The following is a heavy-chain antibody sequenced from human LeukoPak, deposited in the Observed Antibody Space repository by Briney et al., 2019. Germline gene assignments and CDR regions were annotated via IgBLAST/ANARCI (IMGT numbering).Heavy chain of an antibody. D-gene: IGHD1-14*01. Sequence: SVKDSCKASGFTFTSSAMQWVRQARGQRLEWIGWIVVGSGNTNYAQKFQERVTITRDMSTSTAYMELSSLRSEDTAVYYCAVNQISYYGMDVWGQGTTVTVSS. CDR3: AVNQISYYGMDV. V-gene: IGHV1-58*02. CDR2: IVVGSGNT. J-gene: IGHJ6*02. CDR1: GFTFTSSA.